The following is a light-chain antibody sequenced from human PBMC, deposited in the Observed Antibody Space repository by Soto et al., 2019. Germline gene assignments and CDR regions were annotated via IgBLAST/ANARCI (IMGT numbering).Light chain of an antibody. J-gene: IGKJ2*01. CDR1: QSVRDN. Sequence: ETLLTQSPATLSVSPGERATLSCRASQSVRDNLAWYQQKPGQAPRLLIYGASTRAPGIPDRFSGSGFGTEFSLTLSSLQSEDFAVYYCQQHNDWPPSTFGQGTKLEIK. CDR3: QQHNDWPPST. V-gene: IGKV3-15*01. CDR2: GAS.